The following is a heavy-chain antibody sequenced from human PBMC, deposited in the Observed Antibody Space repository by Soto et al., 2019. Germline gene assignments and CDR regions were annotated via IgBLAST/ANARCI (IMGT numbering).Heavy chain of an antibody. CDR3: ARHRPVDIVAKDTYSVMAF. J-gene: IGHJ6*02. D-gene: IGHD5-12*01. CDR2: INYSGRT. Sequence: KGLEWIGYINYSGRTNHNRSLKSRVPTSVDTSTNQFSLKLSSVPAADTAGYYCARHRPVDIVAKDTYSVMAFWRHGTTVTVSS. V-gene: IGHV4-59*08.